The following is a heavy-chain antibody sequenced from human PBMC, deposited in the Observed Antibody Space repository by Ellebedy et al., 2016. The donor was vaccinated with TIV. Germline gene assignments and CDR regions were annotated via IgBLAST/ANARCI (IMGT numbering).Heavy chain of an antibody. CDR2: ISSGGGAI. Sequence: GESLKISCAASGFTFSNFGLTWVRQAPGKGLEWVSYISSGGGAIYYADSVKGRFTISRDNAKNSLYLQMNSLIADDTAVHYCARGFYYVGSGRDYMDVWGKGTTVTVSS. CDR1: GFTFSNFG. CDR3: ARGFYYVGSGRDYMDV. V-gene: IGHV3-48*04. D-gene: IGHD3-10*01. J-gene: IGHJ6*03.